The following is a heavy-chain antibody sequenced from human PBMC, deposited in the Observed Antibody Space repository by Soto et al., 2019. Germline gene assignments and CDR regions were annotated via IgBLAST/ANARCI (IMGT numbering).Heavy chain of an antibody. Sequence: SLRLSCTDSGFSFSDYAVSWVRQAPWKGLEWVSSIRTKIYRETTQYAASVKGRFTISRDDSESTAYLQMNSLRTEDTAVYYCARDIFDATGKYFDFWGRGTLVNRLL. CDR2: IRTKIYRETT. V-gene: IGHV3-49*04. D-gene: IGHD2-15*01. CDR3: ARDIFDATGKYFDF. CDR1: GFSFSDYA. J-gene: IGHJ4*02.